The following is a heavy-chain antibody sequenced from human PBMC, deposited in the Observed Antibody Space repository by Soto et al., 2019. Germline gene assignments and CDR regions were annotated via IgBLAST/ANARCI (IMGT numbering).Heavy chain of an antibody. D-gene: IGHD3-10*01. V-gene: IGHV3-53*04. CDR2: IYSGGST. CDR1: GFTVSSNY. CDR3: ARGRYYYGSGLWFDP. Sequence: EVQLVESGGGLVQPGGSLRLSCAASGFTVSSNYMSWVRQAPGKGLEWVSVIYSGGSTYYADSVKGRFTISRHNSKNTLYLQMNSLRAEDTAVYYCARGRYYYGSGLWFDPWGQGALVSVSS. J-gene: IGHJ5*02.